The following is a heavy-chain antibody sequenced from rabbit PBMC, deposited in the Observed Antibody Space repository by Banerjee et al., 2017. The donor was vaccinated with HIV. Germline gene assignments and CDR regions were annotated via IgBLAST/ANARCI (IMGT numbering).Heavy chain of an antibody. CDR3: ARKYAGSIGAYIWDYFDL. D-gene: IGHD1-1*01. Sequence: QEQLVEYGGDLVQPEGSLTLTCKASGLDFSSSYWICWVRQAPGKGLEWIACIYRSSGSTWYATWVNGRFTISRSTSLNTVDLKMTSLTAADTATYFCARKYAGSIGAYIWDYFDLWGPGTLVTVS. CDR1: GLDFSSSYW. CDR2: IYRSSGST. V-gene: IGHV1S43*01. J-gene: IGHJ4*01.